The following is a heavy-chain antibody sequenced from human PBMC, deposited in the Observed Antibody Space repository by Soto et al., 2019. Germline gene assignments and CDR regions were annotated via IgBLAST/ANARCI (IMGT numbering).Heavy chain of an antibody. D-gene: IGHD2-15*01. CDR2: ISGSGGST. J-gene: IGHJ6*03. Sequence: GGSLRLSCAASGFTFSSYAMSWVRQAPGKGLEWVSAISGSGGSTYYADSVKGRFTISRDNSKNTLYLQMNSLRAEDTAVYYCARRYCSGGSCYSTTSRYYMDVWGKGTTVTVSS. CDR3: ARRYCSGGSCYSTTSRYYMDV. CDR1: GFTFSSYA. V-gene: IGHV3-23*01.